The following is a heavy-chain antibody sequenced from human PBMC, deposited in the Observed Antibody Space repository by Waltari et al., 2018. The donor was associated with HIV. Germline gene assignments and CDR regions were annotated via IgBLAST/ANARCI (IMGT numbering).Heavy chain of an antibody. J-gene: IGHJ5*02. V-gene: IGHV3-7*03. Sequence: EVQLVESGGDLVQPGGSLRLSCGASGFPFGNYWMTWVRQAPGKGLEWVANINQDGGETYYAGSGKGRFTISRDNAKNSLYLQMSSVRAEDTAVYYCGRDVSRRWVDPWGQGTRVTVSS. CDR3: GRDVSRRWVDP. CDR1: GFPFGNYW. CDR2: INQDGGET.